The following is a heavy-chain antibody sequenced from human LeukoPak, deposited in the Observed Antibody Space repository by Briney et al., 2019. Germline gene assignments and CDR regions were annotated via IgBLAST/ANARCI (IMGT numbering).Heavy chain of an antibody. J-gene: IGHJ4*02. V-gene: IGHV4-59*01. CDR2: IYYSGST. CDR1: GGSISGYY. Sequence: SETLSLTCTVSGGSISGYYWSWIRQPPGKRLEWIGYIYYSGSTNYNPSLRSRLTMSADTSKNQLSLTVSSVTAADTAVYYCARDRIFNWNDAGLFDYWGQGTLVTVSS. CDR3: ARDRIFNWNDAGLFDY. D-gene: IGHD1-20*01.